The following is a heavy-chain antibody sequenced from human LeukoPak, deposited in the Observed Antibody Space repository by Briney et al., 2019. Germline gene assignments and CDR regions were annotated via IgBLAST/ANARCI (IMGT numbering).Heavy chain of an antibody. Sequence: SETLSLTCTVSGGSISSYYWSWIRQPPGKGLEWIGFIFYSGTTNYNPSLKSRVTISVDTSKNQFSLKLSPVTAADTAVYYCARGGWNKFDYWGQGTLVTVSS. CDR2: IFYSGTT. CDR3: ARGGWNKFDY. CDR1: GGSISSYY. D-gene: IGHD3-22*01. J-gene: IGHJ4*02. V-gene: IGHV4-59*01.